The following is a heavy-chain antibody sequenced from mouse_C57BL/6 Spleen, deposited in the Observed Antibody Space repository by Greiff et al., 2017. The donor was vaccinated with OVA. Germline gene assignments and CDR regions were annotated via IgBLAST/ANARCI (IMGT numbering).Heavy chain of an antibody. V-gene: IGHV1-7*01. Sequence: QVQLQQSGAELAKPGASVKLSCKASGYTFTSYWMHWVKQRPGQGLEWIGYINPSSGYTKYNQKFKDKATLTADKSSSTAYMQLSSLTYEDSAVYYCARSLIYYYGSSKENYYAMDYWGQGTSVTVSS. CDR1: GYTFTSYW. J-gene: IGHJ4*01. CDR2: INPSSGYT. D-gene: IGHD1-1*01. CDR3: ARSLIYYYGSSKENYYAMDY.